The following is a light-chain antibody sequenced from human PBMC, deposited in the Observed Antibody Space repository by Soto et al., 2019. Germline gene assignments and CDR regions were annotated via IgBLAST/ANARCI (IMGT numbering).Light chain of an antibody. CDR1: QTISSW. CDR3: QQYDSLPRT. CDR2: DAS. Sequence: DIQMTQSPSAMSASEGDRVTITCRASQTISSWLAWYQQKPGKAPKLLIYDASNLETGVPSRFSGSGSGTDFNLTISSLQPEDIATYYCQQYDSLPRTFGQGTKV. J-gene: IGKJ1*01. V-gene: IGKV1-33*01.